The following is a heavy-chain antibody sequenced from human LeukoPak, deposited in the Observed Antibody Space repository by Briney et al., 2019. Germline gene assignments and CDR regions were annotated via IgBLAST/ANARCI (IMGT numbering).Heavy chain of an antibody. Sequence: SQTLSLTCTVSGGSISSGDYYWSWIRQPPGKGLEWIGYIYYSGSTYYNPSLKSRVTISVDTSKNQFSLKLSSATAADTAVYYCASITMVRGVNYWGQGTLVTVSS. CDR2: IYYSGST. V-gene: IGHV4-30-4*08. J-gene: IGHJ4*02. D-gene: IGHD3-10*01. CDR1: GGSISSGDYY. CDR3: ASITMVRGVNY.